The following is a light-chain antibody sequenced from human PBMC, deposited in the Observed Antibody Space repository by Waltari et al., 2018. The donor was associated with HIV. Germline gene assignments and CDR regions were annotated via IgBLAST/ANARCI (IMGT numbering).Light chain of an antibody. CDR2: GAS. CDR1: QSVSSSY. Sequence: EIVLPQSPAPLSFSPGERATLSCRASQSVSSSYLAWYQQKPGPAPRLLIYGASSRATGIPDRFSGSGSGTDFTLTISRLEPEDFAVYYCQQYGSSPTFGGGTKVEIK. J-gene: IGKJ4*01. V-gene: IGKV3-20*01. CDR3: QQYGSSPT.